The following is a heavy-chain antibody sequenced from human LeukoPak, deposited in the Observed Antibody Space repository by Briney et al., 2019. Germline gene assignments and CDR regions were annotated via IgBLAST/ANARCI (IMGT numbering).Heavy chain of an antibody. D-gene: IGHD4-17*01. CDR1: GGSISSDY. CDR3: ARQTPTTDNWFDP. V-gene: IGHV4-4*09. Sequence: SETLSLTCTVSGGSISSDYWSWIRQPPGKGLGWIGYIYTSGSTNYSPSLKSRVTISVDTSKNQFSLKLSSVTAADTAVYYCARQTPTTDNWFDPWGQGTLVTVSS. J-gene: IGHJ5*02. CDR2: IYTSGST.